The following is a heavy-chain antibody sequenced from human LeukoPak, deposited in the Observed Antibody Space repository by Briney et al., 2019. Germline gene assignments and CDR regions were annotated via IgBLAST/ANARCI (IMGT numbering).Heavy chain of an antibody. CDR1: GGTFSSYA. Sequence: GASVKVSCKASGGTFSSYAISWVRQAPGQGLEWMGGIIPIFGTANYAQKFQGRVTITADESTSTAYMELSSLRSGDTAVYYCARWDRVATLFDYWGQGTLVTVSS. CDR3: ARWDRVATLFDY. CDR2: IIPIFGTA. J-gene: IGHJ4*02. D-gene: IGHD1-26*01. V-gene: IGHV1-69*13.